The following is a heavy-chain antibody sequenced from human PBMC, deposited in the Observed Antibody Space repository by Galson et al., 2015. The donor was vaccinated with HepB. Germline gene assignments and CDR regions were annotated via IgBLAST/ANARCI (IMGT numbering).Heavy chain of an antibody. CDR1: GFTFSSYT. CDR3: ARDRGEMVIVEVGGKNGMDV. D-gene: IGHD2-15*01. J-gene: IGHJ6*02. V-gene: IGHV3-21*01. CDR2: ISGSSNYI. Sequence: SLRLSCAASGFTFSSYTMTWVRQAPGKGLEWVSSISGSSNYIYYADSVKGRFAISRDNAKNSLYLQMNSLGAEDTAVYSCARDRGEMVIVEVGGKNGMDVWGQGTTVTVSS.